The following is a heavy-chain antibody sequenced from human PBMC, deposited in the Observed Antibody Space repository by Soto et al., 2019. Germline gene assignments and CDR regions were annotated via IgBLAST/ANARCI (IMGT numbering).Heavy chain of an antibody. J-gene: IGHJ4*02. CDR1: GFTFSSYA. CDR3: AREGESLDS. D-gene: IGHD1-26*01. Sequence: PGGSLRLSCAASGFTFSSYAMHWVRQAPGKGLEWVAVIWYDGSNKNYADSVKGRFTISRDNSKNTLYLQMSSLRADDTAVYFCAREGESLDSWGQGTLVTVSX. CDR2: IWYDGSNK. V-gene: IGHV3-33*01.